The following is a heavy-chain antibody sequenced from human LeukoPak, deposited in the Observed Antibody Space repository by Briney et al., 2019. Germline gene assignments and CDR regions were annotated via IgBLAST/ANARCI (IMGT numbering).Heavy chain of an antibody. CDR1: GFSFSDYA. D-gene: IGHD3-10*01. J-gene: IGHJ6*03. CDR3: AKDPTMVRGVIITRYQYYYMDV. V-gene: IGHV3-23*01. Sequence: GGSLRLSCAASGFSFSDYAMVWVRQAPRKGLEWVSGISSGGHDATFYADSVKGRFTVSRDNSKNTLYLQMNSLRAEDTAVYYCAKDPTMVRGVIITRYQYYYMDVWGKGTTVTVSS. CDR2: ISSGGHDAT.